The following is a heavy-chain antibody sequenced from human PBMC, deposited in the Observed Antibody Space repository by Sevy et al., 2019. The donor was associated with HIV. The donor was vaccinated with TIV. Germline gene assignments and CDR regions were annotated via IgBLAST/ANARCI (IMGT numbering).Heavy chain of an antibody. CDR3: AKGPLVRPFDP. V-gene: IGHV3-23*01. CDR1: GFTFSNYA. Sequence: GGSLRLSCAASGFTFSNYAMSWVRQAPGKGLEWVSTISGSGDSTYYADSVKGRFTVSRDNSKNTLYLQMNSLRAEDTAVYYCAKGPLVRPFDPWGQGTLVTVSS. D-gene: IGHD2-2*01. J-gene: IGHJ5*02. CDR2: ISGSGDST.